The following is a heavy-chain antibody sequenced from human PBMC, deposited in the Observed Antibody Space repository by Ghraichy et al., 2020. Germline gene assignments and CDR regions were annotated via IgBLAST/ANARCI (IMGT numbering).Heavy chain of an antibody. CDR3: AREPDNAAAGTGWFDP. CDR2: ISVSGRTT. CDR1: GFTFSSYE. J-gene: IGHJ5*02. V-gene: IGHV3-48*03. D-gene: IGHD6-13*01. Sequence: GESLNISCAASGFTFSSYEMNWVRQAPGKGLEWVSYISVSGRTTYYADSVKGRFTISRDNAKNSLYLQLNSLRAEDTAVYYCAREPDNAAAGTGWFDPWGQGTLVTVSS.